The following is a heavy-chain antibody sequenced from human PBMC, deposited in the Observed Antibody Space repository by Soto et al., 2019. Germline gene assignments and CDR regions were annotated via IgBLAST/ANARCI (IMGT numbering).Heavy chain of an antibody. D-gene: IGHD6-6*01. J-gene: IGHJ6*02. V-gene: IGHV4-34*01. Sequence: QVQLQQWGAEVLKPSETLSLTCVVNGGSFSGYYWSWIRQSPGKGLEWIGEINDSGITDSNPSLEGRVTISVDMSKNQFSLYLNSVTAADSAVYHCARGRSSVPDRRGIGYYGLDVWGQGTTVTVSS. CDR1: GGSFSGYY. CDR3: ARGRSSVPDRRGIGYYGLDV. CDR2: INDSGIT.